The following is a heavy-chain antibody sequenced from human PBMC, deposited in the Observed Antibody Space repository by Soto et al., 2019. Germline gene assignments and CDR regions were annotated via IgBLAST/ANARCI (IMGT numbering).Heavy chain of an antibody. Sequence: GASVKVSCKASGGTFSSYAISWVRQAPGQGLEWMGGIIPIFGTANYAQKFQGRVTITADKSTSTAYMELSSLRSEDTAVYYCAGGLMEYSSSKGLNYYYYGMDVWGQGTTVTVSS. D-gene: IGHD6-6*01. CDR2: IIPIFGTA. V-gene: IGHV1-69*06. J-gene: IGHJ6*02. CDR1: GGTFSSYA. CDR3: AGGLMEYSSSKGLNYYYYGMDV.